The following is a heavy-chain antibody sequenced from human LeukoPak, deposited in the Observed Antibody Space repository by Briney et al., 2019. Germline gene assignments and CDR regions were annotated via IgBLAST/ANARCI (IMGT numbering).Heavy chain of an antibody. J-gene: IGHJ5*02. V-gene: IGHV4-34*01. CDR2: INHSRST. D-gene: IGHD3-22*01. Sequence: SETLSLTCAVYGGSFSGYYWSWIRQPPGKGLEWIGEINHSRSTNYNPSLKSRVTISVDTSKNQFSLKLSSVTAADTAVYYCAREGQDYYDSSGYYNWFDPWGQGTLVTVSS. CDR3: AREGQDYYDSSGYYNWFDP. CDR1: GGSFSGYY.